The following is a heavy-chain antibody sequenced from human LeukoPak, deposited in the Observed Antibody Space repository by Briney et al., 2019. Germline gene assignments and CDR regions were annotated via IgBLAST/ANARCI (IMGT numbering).Heavy chain of an antibody. D-gene: IGHD6-19*01. V-gene: IGHV3-49*04. CDR2: IRSKAYGDTP. CDR1: GFTLGEYA. CDR3: TRGGIAVVFFDY. J-gene: IGHJ4*02. Sequence: GGSLRLSCTASGFTLGEYAMSWVRQAPRKGLEGGGFIRSKAYGDTPEYAAAVKGTVTISRDDSKSIAYLQMNSLKTEDTALYYCTRGGIAVVFFDYWGQGTLVTVSS.